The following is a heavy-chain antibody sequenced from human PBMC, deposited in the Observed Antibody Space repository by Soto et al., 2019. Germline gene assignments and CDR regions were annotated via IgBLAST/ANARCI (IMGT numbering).Heavy chain of an antibody. CDR1: GFTFGDYA. D-gene: IGHD3-10*01. V-gene: IGHV3-49*03. CDR2: IRSKAYGGTT. J-gene: IGHJ4*02. CDR3: ARDANYYGSGSFDY. Sequence: EVQLVESGGGLVQPGRSLRLSCTASGFTFGDYAMSWFRQAPGKGLEWVGFIRSKAYGGTTEYAASVKGRFTISRDDSKSIACLHTNRLKSEDTAVYSCARDANYYGSGSFDYWGQGTLVSVFS.